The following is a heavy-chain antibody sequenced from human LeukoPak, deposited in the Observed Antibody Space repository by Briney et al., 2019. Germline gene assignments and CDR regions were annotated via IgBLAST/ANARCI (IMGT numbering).Heavy chain of an antibody. V-gene: IGHV3-69-1*01. CDR3: AREFSGSNYGFPFDY. D-gene: IGHD1-26*01. CDR1: GFTVSRNY. Sequence: GGSLRLSCAASGFTVSRNYMSWVRQAPGKGLEWVSYISSSSTIYYADSVKGRFTISRDNAKNSLYLQMNSLRAEDTAVYYCAREFSGSNYGFPFDYWGQGTLVTVSS. J-gene: IGHJ4*02. CDR2: ISSSSTI.